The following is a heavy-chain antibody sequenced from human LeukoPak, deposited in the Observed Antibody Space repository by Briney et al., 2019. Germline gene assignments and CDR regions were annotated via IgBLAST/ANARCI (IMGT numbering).Heavy chain of an antibody. V-gene: IGHV4-39*01. Sequence: SETLSLTCTVSGGSISSSSYYWGWVRQPPGKGLEWIGSIYYSGSTYYNPSLKSRVTISVDTSKNQFSLKLSSVTAADTAVYYCARQYCSSTSCYEDFDYWGQGTLVTVSS. D-gene: IGHD2-2*01. J-gene: IGHJ4*02. CDR2: IYYSGST. CDR3: ARQYCSSTSCYEDFDY. CDR1: GGSISSSSYY.